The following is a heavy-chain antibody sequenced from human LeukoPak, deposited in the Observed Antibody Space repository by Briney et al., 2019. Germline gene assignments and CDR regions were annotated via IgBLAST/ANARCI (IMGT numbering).Heavy chain of an antibody. CDR1: GYTFTGYY. CDR3: ARDPLVIAAAGLYYFDY. Sequence: WASVKVSCKASGYTFTGYYMHWVRQAPGQGLEWMGRINPNSGGTNYAQKFQGRVTMTRDTSISTAYMELSRLRSDDTAVYYCARDPLVIAAAGLYYFDYWGQGTLVTVSS. D-gene: IGHD6-25*01. V-gene: IGHV1-2*06. J-gene: IGHJ4*02. CDR2: INPNSGGT.